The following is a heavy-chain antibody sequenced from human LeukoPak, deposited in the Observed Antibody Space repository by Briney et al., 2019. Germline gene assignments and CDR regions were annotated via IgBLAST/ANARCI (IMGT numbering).Heavy chain of an antibody. Sequence: GRSLRLSCAASGFTFSSYGMHWVRQAPGKGLEWVAVIWYDGSNKYYADSVKGRFTISRDNSKNTLYLQKNSLRAEDTAVYYCARGLLRYSGYDYGFDYWGQGTLVTVSS. CDR2: IWYDGSNK. V-gene: IGHV3-33*01. CDR3: ARGLLRYSGYDYGFDY. D-gene: IGHD5-12*01. CDR1: GFTFSSYG. J-gene: IGHJ4*02.